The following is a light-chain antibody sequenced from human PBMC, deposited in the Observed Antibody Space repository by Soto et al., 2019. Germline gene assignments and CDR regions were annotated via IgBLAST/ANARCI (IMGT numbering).Light chain of an antibody. Sequence: DIPMTQSPSTLSASVGDGVTITCRASQSISTWLAWYQQKPGKAPKLLIYKASRLEGGVPSRFSGSGSGTDFHITISSLQPDDFATYYCQQYNSYPLTFGGGTTVEIK. V-gene: IGKV1-5*03. J-gene: IGKJ4*01. CDR3: QQYNSYPLT. CDR1: QSISTW. CDR2: KAS.